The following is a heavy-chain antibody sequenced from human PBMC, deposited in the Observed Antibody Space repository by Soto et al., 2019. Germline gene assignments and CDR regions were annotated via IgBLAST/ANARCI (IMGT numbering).Heavy chain of an antibody. J-gene: IGHJ3*02. CDR3: ARDRSSTSYRGDAFDI. CDR1: GYTFTGYY. D-gene: IGHD2-2*01. CDR2: INPNSGGT. V-gene: IGHV1-2*04. Sequence: QVQLVQSGAEVKKPGASVKVSCKASGYTFTGYYMHWVRQAPGQGLGWMGWINPNSGGTNYAQKFQGWVTMTRDTSISTAYMELSRLRSDDTAVYYCARDRSSTSYRGDAFDIWGQGTMVTVSS.